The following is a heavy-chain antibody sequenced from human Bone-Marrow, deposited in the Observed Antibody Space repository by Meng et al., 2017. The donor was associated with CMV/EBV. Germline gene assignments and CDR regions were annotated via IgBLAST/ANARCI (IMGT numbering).Heavy chain of an antibody. V-gene: IGHV3-30*02. D-gene: IGHD6-13*01. CDR2: IRYDGSNK. CDR3: AKCSPGYSSSCPSDY. CDR1: GFTFSDYY. J-gene: IGHJ4*02. Sequence: GESLKISCAASGFTFSDYYMSWIRQAPGKGLEWVAFIRYDGSNKYYADSVKGRFTISRDNSKNTLYLQMNSLRAEDTAVYYCAKCSPGYSSSCPSDYWGQGTLVTVSS.